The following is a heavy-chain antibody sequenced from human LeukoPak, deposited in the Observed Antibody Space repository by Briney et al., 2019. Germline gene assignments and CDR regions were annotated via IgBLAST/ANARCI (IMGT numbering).Heavy chain of an antibody. J-gene: IGHJ4*02. Sequence: GGSLRLSCAASGFTFSSYSMNWVRQAPGKGLEWVSSISSSSSYIYYADSVKGRFTISRDNSKNTLYLQMNSLRAEDTAVYYCAKDGTNYDFWSGYKPFDYWGQGTLVTVSS. V-gene: IGHV3-21*04. CDR2: ISSSSSYI. D-gene: IGHD3-3*01. CDR1: GFTFSSYS. CDR3: AKDGTNYDFWSGYKPFDY.